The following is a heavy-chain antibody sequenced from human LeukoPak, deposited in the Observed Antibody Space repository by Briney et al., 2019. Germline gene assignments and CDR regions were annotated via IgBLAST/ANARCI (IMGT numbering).Heavy chain of an antibody. Sequence: GGSLRLSCAASGFTFSSYEMNWVRQAQGKGLEWVSYISSSGSTIYYADSVKGRFTISRDNAKNSLYLQMNSLRAEDTAVYYCARATYGDYIGIAFDIWGQGTMVTVSS. CDR1: GFTFSSYE. V-gene: IGHV3-48*03. D-gene: IGHD4-17*01. CDR3: ARATYGDYIGIAFDI. J-gene: IGHJ3*02. CDR2: ISSSGSTI.